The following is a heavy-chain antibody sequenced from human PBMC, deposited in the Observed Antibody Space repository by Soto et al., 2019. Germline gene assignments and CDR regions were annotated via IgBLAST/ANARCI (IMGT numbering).Heavy chain of an antibody. Sequence: GGSLRLSCAASGFTFSSYEMNWVRQAPGKGLEWVSYTSSSGSTIYYADSVKGRFTISRDNAKNSLYLQMNSLRAEDTAVYYCAREGGYSYGYGYYYGMDVWGQGTTVTVSS. J-gene: IGHJ6*02. V-gene: IGHV3-48*03. CDR1: GFTFSSYE. D-gene: IGHD5-18*01. CDR2: TSSSGSTI. CDR3: AREGGYSYGYGYYYGMDV.